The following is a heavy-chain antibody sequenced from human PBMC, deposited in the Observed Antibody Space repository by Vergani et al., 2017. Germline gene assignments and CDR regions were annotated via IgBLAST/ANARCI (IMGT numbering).Heavy chain of an antibody. Sequence: QVQLVQSGAEVKKSGASVKVSCKTSGYTFSAYYMHWVRQAPGKGLEWMGWINCNSGGTKYAQKFEGRVTMTRDTSINTAYMDLSRLRSDDTAMYFCAGAPSLSSGWYAGWFGLWGQGTLVTVSS. CDR1: GYTFSAYY. J-gene: IGHJ5*02. D-gene: IGHD6-19*01. V-gene: IGHV1-2*02. CDR3: AGAPSLSSGWYAGWFGL. CDR2: INCNSGGT.